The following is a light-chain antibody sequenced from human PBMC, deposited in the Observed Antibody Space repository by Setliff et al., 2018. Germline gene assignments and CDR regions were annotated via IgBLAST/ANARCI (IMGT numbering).Light chain of an antibody. V-gene: IGLV2-14*03. CDR3: NAYASDTTYV. CDR2: GVS. Sequence: QSALAQPASVSGSPGQSITISCSGTSSDVGSYDFVSWYQQHPGKAPKLIIYGVSDRPSGVSSRFSGSKSGNTAYLTISGLQTEDEAEYYCNAYASDTTYVFGSGTKATVL. J-gene: IGLJ1*01. CDR1: SSDVGSYDF.